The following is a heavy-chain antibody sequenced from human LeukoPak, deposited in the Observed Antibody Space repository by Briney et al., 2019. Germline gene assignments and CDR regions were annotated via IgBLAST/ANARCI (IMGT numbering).Heavy chain of an antibody. CDR2: IGTAGDI. D-gene: IGHD6-25*01. Sequence: GGSLRLFCAASGFTFSNYDMHGVRQARGKGLEWVSGIGTAGDIYYRGSVKGRFTISRENAKNSLYLQMNSLRAGDTAVYYCARDRGRYYMDVWGKGTTVTISS. CDR1: GFTFSNYD. V-gene: IGHV3-13*01. J-gene: IGHJ6*03. CDR3: ARDRGRYYMDV.